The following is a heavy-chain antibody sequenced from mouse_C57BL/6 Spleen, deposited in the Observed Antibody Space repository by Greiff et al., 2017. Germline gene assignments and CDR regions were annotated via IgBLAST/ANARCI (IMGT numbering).Heavy chain of an antibody. CDR2: FDPSDHYT. Sequence: QVQLQQPGAELVKPGASVKLSCKASGYTFSSYWMQWVKQRPGKGLEWIGEFDPSDHYTKYNQKFKGKATLTVDTSSRTAYMQLSRLTSVDSAVYYCARDGLLLYWGQGTTLTVSS. D-gene: IGHD2-3*01. J-gene: IGHJ2*01. CDR1: GYTFSSYW. CDR3: ARDGLLLY. V-gene: IGHV1-50*01.